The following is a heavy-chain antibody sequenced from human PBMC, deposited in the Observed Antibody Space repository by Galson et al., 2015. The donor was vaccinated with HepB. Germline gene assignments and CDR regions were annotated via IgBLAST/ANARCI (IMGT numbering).Heavy chain of an antibody. J-gene: IGHJ3*02. D-gene: IGHD3-9*01. V-gene: IGHV3-11*06. CDR3: ARDRAEGYFDWLDGRLDAFDI. CDR1: GFTFSDYY. Sequence: SLRLSCAASGFTFSDYYMSWIRQAPGKGLEWVSYISSSSSYTNYADSVKGRFTISRDNAKNSLYLQMNSLRAEDTAVYYCARDRAEGYFDWLDGRLDAFDIWGQGTMVTVSS. CDR2: ISSSSSYT.